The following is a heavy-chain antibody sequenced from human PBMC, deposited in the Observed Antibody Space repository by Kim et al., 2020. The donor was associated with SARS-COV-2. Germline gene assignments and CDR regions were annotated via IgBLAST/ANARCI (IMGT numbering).Heavy chain of an antibody. Sequence: GGSLRLSCVASGFTFDTYAMSWVRQAPGKGLEWVSVISGNGVNKFYADSVRGRLTVSRDNSKNTLYLQMNSLRDEDTALYYCAKVVVMDGYKYYYYYGMDVWGQGTAVTLSS. CDR3: AKVVVMDGYKYYYYYGMDV. V-gene: IGHV3-23*01. D-gene: IGHD3-22*01. CDR1: GFTFDTYA. CDR2: ISGNGVNK. J-gene: IGHJ6*02.